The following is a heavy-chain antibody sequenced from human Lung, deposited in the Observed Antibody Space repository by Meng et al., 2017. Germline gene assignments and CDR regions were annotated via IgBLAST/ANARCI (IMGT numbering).Heavy chain of an antibody. V-gene: IGHV4-59*01. CDR3: ASFRD. CDR1: GGSISRYY. J-gene: IGHJ4*02. CDR2: IYYSGST. Sequence: QGELQESGPGLVKPSEPLSLTCTVSGGSISRYYWSWIRQPPGKGLEWIGYIYYSGSTNYNPSLKSRVTISVDTSKNQFSLKLSSVTAADTAVYYCASFRDWGQGTLVTVSS.